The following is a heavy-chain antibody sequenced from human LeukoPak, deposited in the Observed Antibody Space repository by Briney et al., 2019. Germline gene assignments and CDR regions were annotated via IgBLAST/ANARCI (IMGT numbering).Heavy chain of an antibody. Sequence: HPGGSLRPSCAASGFTFSSYEMNWVRQAPGKGLEWVSYISSSGSTIYYADSVKGRFTISRDNAKNSLYLQMNSLRAEDTAVYYCARDGFFEYYYYGMDVWGQGTTVTVSS. D-gene: IGHD2/OR15-2a*01. CDR2: ISSSGSTI. CDR1: GFTFSSYE. V-gene: IGHV3-48*03. J-gene: IGHJ6*02. CDR3: ARDGFFEYYYYGMDV.